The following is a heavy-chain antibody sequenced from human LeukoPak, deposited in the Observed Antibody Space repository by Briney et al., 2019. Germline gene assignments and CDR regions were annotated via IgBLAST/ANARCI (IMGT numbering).Heavy chain of an antibody. CDR2: ISGGGSYI. D-gene: IGHD4-17*01. V-gene: IGHV3-21*01. J-gene: IGHJ3*01. CDR1: GFTFSSYS. Sequence: GGSLRLSCSVSGFTFSSYSMKWVRQAPGKVLQWVSSISGGGSYIFYADSVEGRFSVSRDNAKNSVFLQMNSLRAEDTAVYYCARGLGDYDAFDVWGHGTRVTVAS. CDR3: ARGLGDYDAFDV.